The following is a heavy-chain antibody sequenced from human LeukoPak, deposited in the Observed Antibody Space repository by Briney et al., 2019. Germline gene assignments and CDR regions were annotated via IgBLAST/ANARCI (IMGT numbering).Heavy chain of an antibody. J-gene: IGHJ4*02. CDR2: ISYDGRNK. CDR3: ARDLYRIVVVPHYFDY. Sequence: GGSLRLSCAASGFTFSNYAMHWVRQAPGKGLEWVALISYDGRNKYYADSVKGRFTISRDTSKNTLYLQMNRLRAEDTAVYYCARDLYRIVVVPHYFDYWGQGTLVTVSS. V-gene: IGHV3-30*04. CDR1: GFTFSNYA. D-gene: IGHD3-22*01.